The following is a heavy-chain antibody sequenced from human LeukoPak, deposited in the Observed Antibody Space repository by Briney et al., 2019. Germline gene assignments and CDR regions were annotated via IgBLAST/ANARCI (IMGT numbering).Heavy chain of an antibody. CDR1: RFTFSSFG. J-gene: IGHJ4*02. CDR3: ARAPEVTYYDILTGYSDY. Sequence: PGGTLRLSCAASRFTFSSFGMNWVRQAPGKGLEWVSSISSSSSYIYYADSVKGRFTISRDNAKNSLYLQMNSLRAEDTAVYYCARAPEVTYYDILTGYSDYWGQGTLVTVSS. V-gene: IGHV3-21*04. CDR2: ISSSSSYI. D-gene: IGHD3-9*01.